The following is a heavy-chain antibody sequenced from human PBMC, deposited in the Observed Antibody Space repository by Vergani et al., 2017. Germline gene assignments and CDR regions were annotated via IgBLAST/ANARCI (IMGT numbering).Heavy chain of an antibody. CDR2: MSGSGGST. CDR1: GFTFSSYA. J-gene: IGHJ4*02. CDR3: AEASEDDSSGYSYFDY. Sequence: EVQLLESGRGLVQPGGSLRLPCAVSGFTFSSYAMSWVRKAPGKGLEWVSAMSGSGGSTYYADSVKGRFTISRDNSKNWLYLQMHSLRAEDTAVYYCAEASEDDSSGYSYFDYWGQGTLLTVSS. V-gene: IGHV3-23*01. D-gene: IGHD3-22*01.